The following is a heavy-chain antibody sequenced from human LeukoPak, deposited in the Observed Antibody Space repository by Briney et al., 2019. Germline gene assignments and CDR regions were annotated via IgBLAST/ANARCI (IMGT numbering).Heavy chain of an antibody. J-gene: IGHJ4*02. D-gene: IGHD3-3*01. CDR2: IYYSGST. V-gene: IGHV4-59*01. CDR3: ARNVSPSYDFWSGYYFDY. Sequence: SETLSLTCTVPGGSISSYYWSWIRQPPGKGLEWIGYIYYSGSTNYNPSLKSRVTISVDTSKNQFSLKLSSVTAADTAVYYCARNVSPSYDFWSGYYFDYWGQGTLVTVSS. CDR1: GGSISSYY.